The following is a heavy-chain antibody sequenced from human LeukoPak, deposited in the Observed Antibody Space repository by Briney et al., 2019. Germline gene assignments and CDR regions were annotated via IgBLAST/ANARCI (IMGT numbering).Heavy chain of an antibody. J-gene: IGHJ6*02. CDR3: ARGGYSSSWYPPNYYYGMDV. CDR2: INPNSGGT. CDR1: GYTFTGYY. Sequence: ASVKVSCKASGYTFTGYYMHWVRQAPGQGLEWMGWINPNSGGTNYAQKFQGRVTMTRDTSISTAYMELSRLRSDDTAVYYCARGGYSSSWYPPNYYYGMDVWGQGTTVTVSS. D-gene: IGHD6-13*01. V-gene: IGHV1-2*02.